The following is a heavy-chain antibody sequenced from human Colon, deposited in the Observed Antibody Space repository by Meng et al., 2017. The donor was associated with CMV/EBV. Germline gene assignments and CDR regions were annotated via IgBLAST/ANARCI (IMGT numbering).Heavy chain of an antibody. CDR3: ARGRGRLDY. Sequence: ESLKISCAASGFTFASYSMNWVRQAPEKGLEWIGEINHSGSTNYNPSLKSRVTLSVDTSRNQLSLKLSSITDADTALYYCARGRGRLDYWGQGTLVTVSS. CDR2: INHSGST. D-gene: IGHD3-10*01. CDR1: GFTFASYS. J-gene: IGHJ4*02. V-gene: IGHV4-34*01.